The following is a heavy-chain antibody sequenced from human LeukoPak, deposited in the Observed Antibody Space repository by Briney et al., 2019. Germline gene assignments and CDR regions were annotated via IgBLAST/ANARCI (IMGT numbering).Heavy chain of an antibody. CDR2: VHLDGRT. CDR3: AREGGFYRPLDY. Sequence: PETLSLTCGVSGGSVSSTNWWTWIRQPPGKGLEWIGEVHLDGRTNFSPSLKSRLTMSVDLSENHVSLKLTSVTAADTAVYYCAREGGFYRPLDYSGQGTLVTVSS. D-gene: IGHD6-25*01. J-gene: IGHJ4*02. V-gene: IGHV4-4*03. CDR1: GGSVSSTNW.